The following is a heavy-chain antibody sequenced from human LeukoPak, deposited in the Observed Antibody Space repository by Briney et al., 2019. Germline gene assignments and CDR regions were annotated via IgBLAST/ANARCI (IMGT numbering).Heavy chain of an antibody. CDR2: IYHSGST. D-gene: IGHD3-22*01. CDR3: ARDSSGPRGVDAFDI. Sequence: SQTLSLTCAASGGSISSGGYSWSWIRQPPGKGLEWIGYIYHSGSTYYNPSLRSRVTISVDRSKNQFSLKLSSVTAADTAVYYCARDSSGPRGVDAFDIWGQGTMVTVSS. J-gene: IGHJ3*02. CDR1: GGSISSGGYS. V-gene: IGHV4-30-2*01.